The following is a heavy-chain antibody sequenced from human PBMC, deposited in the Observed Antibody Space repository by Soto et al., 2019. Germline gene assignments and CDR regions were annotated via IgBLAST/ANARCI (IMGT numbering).Heavy chain of an antibody. CDR3: ASSWSIYYYYGMDV. CDR1: GGTFSSYA. V-gene: IGHV1-69*13. J-gene: IGHJ6*02. CDR2: IIPIFGTA. D-gene: IGHD6-13*01. Sequence: SVKVSCKASGGTFSSYAISWVRQAPGQGLEWMGGIIPIFGTANYAQKFQGRVTITADESTSTAYMELSSLRSEDTAVYYCASSWSIYYYYGMDVWGQGTTVTVSS.